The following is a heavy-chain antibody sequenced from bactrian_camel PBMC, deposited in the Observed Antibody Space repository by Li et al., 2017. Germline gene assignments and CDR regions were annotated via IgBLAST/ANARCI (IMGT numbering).Heavy chain of an antibody. CDR2: IYSDNT. V-gene: IGHV3S10*01. J-gene: IGHJ6*01. CDR3: AAEEPVRDPKQYGRFCSGNPFGH. CDR1: GFTVRNSA. Sequence: VQLVESGGGLVQPGGSLRLSCAASGFTVRNSAMSWVRQAPGKGFEWVSGIYSDNTLYADPVKGRATISRDNAKDTVYLQMNSLKPEDTGVYFCAAEEPVRDPKQYGRFCSGNPFGHWGQGTQVTVS. D-gene: IGHD3*01.